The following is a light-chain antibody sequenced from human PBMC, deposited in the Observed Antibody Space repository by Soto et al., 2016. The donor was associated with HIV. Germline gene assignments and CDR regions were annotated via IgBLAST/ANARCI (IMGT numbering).Light chain of an antibody. V-gene: IGKV1-5*03. CDR3: RQYNSYYT. CDR2: KAS. Sequence: DIQMTQSPSTLSASVGDRVTITCRASQSINSWLAWYQQKAGKAPKLLIYKASSLESGVPSRFSGSGSGTEFTLTISSLQPDDFATYYCRQYNSYYTFGQGTKLEIK. J-gene: IGKJ2*01. CDR1: QSINSW.